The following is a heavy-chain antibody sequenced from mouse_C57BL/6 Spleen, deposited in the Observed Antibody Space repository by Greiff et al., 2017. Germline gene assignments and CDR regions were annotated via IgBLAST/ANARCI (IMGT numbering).Heavy chain of an antibody. D-gene: IGHD1-1*01. CDR2: IYPGSGST. CDR1: GYTFTSYW. Sequence: QVQLQQSGAELVKPGASVKMSCKASGYTFTSYWITWVKQRPGQGLEWIGDIYPGSGSTNYNEKFKSKATLTVDTSSSTAYMQLSSLTSEDSAVYYCARSNYGSRPWYFDDWGTGTTVTVSS. J-gene: IGHJ1*03. CDR3: ARSNYGSRPWYFDD. V-gene: IGHV1-55*01.